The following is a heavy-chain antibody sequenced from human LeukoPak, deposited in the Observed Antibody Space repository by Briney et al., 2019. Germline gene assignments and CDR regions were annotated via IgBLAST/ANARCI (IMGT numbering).Heavy chain of an antibody. Sequence: PGGSLRLSCAASRFSFNNAWLSWVRQAPGKGLEWVGRIKSKTDGGTTDYAAPVKARFTISRDDSKNTLYLQMNSLKTEDTAVYYCTTEAYCSSTTCPGAFDIWGQGTMVTVSS. CDR2: IKSKTDGGTT. J-gene: IGHJ3*02. D-gene: IGHD2-2*01. CDR1: RFSFNNAW. V-gene: IGHV3-15*01. CDR3: TTEAYCSSTTCPGAFDI.